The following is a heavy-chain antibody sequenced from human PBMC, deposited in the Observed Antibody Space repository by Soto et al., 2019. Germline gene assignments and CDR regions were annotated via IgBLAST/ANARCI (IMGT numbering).Heavy chain of an antibody. V-gene: IGHV3-15*01. Sequence: EVQLVESGGGLVKPGGSLRLSCAASGFTFSNAWMSWVRQAPGKGQEWVGRIKSKTDGGTTDYAAPVKGRFTNSRDDSKNTLYQQMNSLKTEDTAVYYCTTEGLYSYGFSGFHYWGQGTLVTVSS. J-gene: IGHJ4*02. CDR3: TTEGLYSYGFSGFHY. CDR1: GFTFSNAW. D-gene: IGHD5-18*01. CDR2: IKSKTDGGTT.